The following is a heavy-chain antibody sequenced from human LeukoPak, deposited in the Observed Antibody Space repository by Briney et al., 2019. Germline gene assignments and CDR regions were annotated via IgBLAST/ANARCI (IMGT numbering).Heavy chain of an antibody. D-gene: IGHD3-10*01. V-gene: IGHV3-21*04. CDR1: GFTFSSYS. CDR2: ISSSSSYI. J-gene: IGHJ4*02. Sequence: GGSLRLSCAASGFTFSSYSMNWVRQAPGKGLEWVSSISSSSSYIYYADSVKGRFTISRDNAKNSLYLQMNSLRAEDTAVYYCAKDSRYYYGSGSYLGLDYWGQGTLVTVSS. CDR3: AKDSRYYYGSGSYLGLDY.